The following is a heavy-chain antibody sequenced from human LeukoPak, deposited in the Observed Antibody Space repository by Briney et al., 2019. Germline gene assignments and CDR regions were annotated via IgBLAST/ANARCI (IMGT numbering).Heavy chain of an antibody. CDR3: ARRGDSSSSLLDY. D-gene: IGHD6-13*01. V-gene: IGHV5-51*01. Sequence: GESLKISCKGSGYSFTSYWIGWVRQMPGKGLEWMGIIYPGGSDTRYSPSFQGQVTISADKSISTAYLQWSSLKASDTAMYYCARRGDSSSSLLDYWGQGTLVTVSS. J-gene: IGHJ4*02. CDR2: IYPGGSDT. CDR1: GYSFTSYW.